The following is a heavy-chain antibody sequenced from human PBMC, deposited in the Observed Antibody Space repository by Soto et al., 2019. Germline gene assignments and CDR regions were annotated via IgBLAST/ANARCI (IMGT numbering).Heavy chain of an antibody. V-gene: IGHV3-23*01. D-gene: IGHD2-21*02. CDR2: ISSSGYST. J-gene: IGHJ4*02. CDR1: GFTFNNYA. Sequence: GGSLRLSCAASGFTFNNYAMSWVRQAPGKGLEWVSAISSSGYSTYYTDSVKGRFTISRDNSKNTVYLQMNNLRAEDTAVYYCAKGSVVVAAKFDSWGQGTLVTVSS. CDR3: AKGSVVVAAKFDS.